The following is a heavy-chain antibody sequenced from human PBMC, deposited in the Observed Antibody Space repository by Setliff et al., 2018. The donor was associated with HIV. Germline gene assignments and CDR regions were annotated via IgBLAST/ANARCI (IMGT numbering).Heavy chain of an antibody. CDR3: ARVRERIGVTGTDDAFDI. V-gene: IGHV1-18*01. CDR1: GYSFHSYG. Sequence: GASVKVSCKAAGYSFHSYGLSWVRLAPGQGFEWMGWISPYNGNTNYAQRFQGRLTMATDTSTITAYMELRSLRSDDTAVYYCARVRERIGVTGTDDAFDIWGQGTAVTV. J-gene: IGHJ3*02. D-gene: IGHD3-3*01. CDR2: ISPYNGNT.